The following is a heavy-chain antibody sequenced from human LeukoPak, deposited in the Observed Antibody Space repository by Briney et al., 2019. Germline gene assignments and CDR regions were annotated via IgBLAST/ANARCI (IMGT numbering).Heavy chain of an antibody. D-gene: IGHD2-21*01. CDR2: MNPNSGNT. Sequence: ASVKVSCKASGYTFTGYYMHWVRQATGQGLEWMGWMNPNSGNTGYAQKFQGRVTMTRNTSISTAYMELSSLRSEDTAAYYCARRIAREAFDYWGQGTLVTVSS. CDR3: ARRIAREAFDY. CDR1: GYTFTGYY. J-gene: IGHJ4*02. V-gene: IGHV1-8*02.